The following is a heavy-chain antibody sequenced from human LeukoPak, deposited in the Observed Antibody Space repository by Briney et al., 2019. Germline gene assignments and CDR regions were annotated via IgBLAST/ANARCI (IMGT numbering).Heavy chain of an antibody. V-gene: IGHV3-7*01. CDR1: GFTFSSYW. J-gene: IGHJ4*02. CDR2: IKQDGSEK. Sequence: GGSLRLSCAASGFTFSSYWMSWVRQAPGKGLEWVANIKQDGSEKYYVDSVKGRFTISRDNAKNSLYLQMNSLRAEDTAVYYCARDGFYCSGGSCYSDYWGQGTLVTVSS. D-gene: IGHD2-15*01. CDR3: ARDGFYCSGGSCYSDY.